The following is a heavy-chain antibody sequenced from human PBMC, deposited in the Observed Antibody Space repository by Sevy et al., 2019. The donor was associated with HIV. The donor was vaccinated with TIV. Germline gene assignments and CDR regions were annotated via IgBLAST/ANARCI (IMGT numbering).Heavy chain of an antibody. J-gene: IGHJ4*02. Sequence: GGSLRLSCAASGFTFTNAWMNWVRQAPGKGLEWVAVISYDGSSKYYPDSVKGRFTISRDNAKNTLYLQMNRLRPEDTAVYFCAILGVDCVSTNCYGMRSLSFDFWGQGTLVTVSS. V-gene: IGHV3-30*01. CDR1: GFTFTNAW. CDR2: ISYDGSSK. CDR3: AILGVDCVSTNCYGMRSLSFDF. D-gene: IGHD2-2*01.